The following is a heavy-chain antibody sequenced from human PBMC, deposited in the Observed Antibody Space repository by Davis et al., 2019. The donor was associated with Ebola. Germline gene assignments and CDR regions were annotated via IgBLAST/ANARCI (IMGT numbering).Heavy chain of an antibody. CDR3: AWGSSSYYYYGMDV. V-gene: IGHV1-69*13. J-gene: IGHJ6*02. Sequence: AASVKVSCKASGGTFSSYAISWVRQAPGQGLEWMGGIIPIFGSTNHAQKFQGRVTITADESTNTAYMELSSLRSEDTAVYYCAWGSSSYYYYGMDVWGQGTTVTVSS. D-gene: IGHD7-27*01. CDR1: GGTFSSYA. CDR2: IIPIFGST.